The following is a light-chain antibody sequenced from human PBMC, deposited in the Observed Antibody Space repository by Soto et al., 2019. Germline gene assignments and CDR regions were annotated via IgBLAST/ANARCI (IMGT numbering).Light chain of an antibody. V-gene: IGKV1-27*01. CDR2: AAS. J-gene: IGKJ2*01. CDR1: QGISDY. CDR3: QRYNSAPYT. Sequence: DFQMTQSPSSLSASVGDRVTITCRVSQGISDYLAWYQQKPGKVPKLLIYAASTLQSGVPSRFRGSGSGTDFTLTISSLQPEDVATYYCQRYNSAPYTFGQGTKLEIK.